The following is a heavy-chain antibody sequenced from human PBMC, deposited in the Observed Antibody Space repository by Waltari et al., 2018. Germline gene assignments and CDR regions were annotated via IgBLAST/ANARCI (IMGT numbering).Heavy chain of an antibody. CDR3: ARVRGSSWYSPADY. CDR2: ISAYNGNT. J-gene: IGHJ4*02. CDR1: GYTFLNYA. V-gene: IGHV1-18*01. Sequence: QIQLVQSGPEVKKPGASVKVSCKSSGYTFLNYAIHWVRQAPGQGLEWMGYISAYNGNTYYTENLRGRVTMTTDTSATTAYMELTSLRSDDTAVYYCARVRGSSWYSPADYWGQGSMVIVSS. D-gene: IGHD6-13*01.